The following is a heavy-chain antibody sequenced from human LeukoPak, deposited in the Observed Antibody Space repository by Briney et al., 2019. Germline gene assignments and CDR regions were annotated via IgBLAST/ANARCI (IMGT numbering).Heavy chain of an antibody. CDR2: INQDGSAK. CDR1: GFLFSNSW. J-gene: IGHJ5*02. Sequence: PGGSLRLSCAGSGFLFSNSWMAWVRQAPGRGLEWLANINQDGSAKTCVDSVKGRFTISRDNAKNSLYLQMNSLRAEDTAMYYCARDGPGYKDLDLWGQGTLVTVSS. CDR3: ARDGPGYKDLDL. V-gene: IGHV3-7*04. D-gene: IGHD2-15*01.